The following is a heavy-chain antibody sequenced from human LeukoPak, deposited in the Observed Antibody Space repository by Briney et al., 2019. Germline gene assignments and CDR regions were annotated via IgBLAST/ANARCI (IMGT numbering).Heavy chain of an antibody. J-gene: IGHJ4*02. D-gene: IGHD2-21*01. CDR2: INPSGGST. Sequence: ASVKVSCKASGYTFTSYYIHGVRQDPGQGLEGMGLINPSGGSTSYAQKFQGRVTMTRDTSTSTVYLELSSLRSEDTAVYYCARSRGSDHSASLWYWGPGTLVTVSS. V-gene: IGHV1-46*03. CDR3: ARSRGSDHSASLWY. CDR1: GYTFTSYY.